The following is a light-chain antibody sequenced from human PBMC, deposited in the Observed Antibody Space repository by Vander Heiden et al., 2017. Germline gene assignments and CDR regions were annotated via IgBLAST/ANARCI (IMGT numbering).Light chain of an antibody. V-gene: IGLV1-47*01. CDR1: SSNIGSNY. J-gene: IGLJ2*01. Sequence: QSVLTQPPSASGTPGQRVTISCSGSSSNIGSNYVYWYQQLPGTAPKLLSYRNNQRPSGVPDRFSGSKSGTSAYLAISGLRSEDEADYDCAAWDDSLSGVVLGGGTKLTVL. CDR2: RNN. CDR3: AAWDDSLSGVV.